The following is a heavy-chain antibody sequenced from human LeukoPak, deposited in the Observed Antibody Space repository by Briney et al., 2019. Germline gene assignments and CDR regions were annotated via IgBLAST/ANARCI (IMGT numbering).Heavy chain of an antibody. CDR2: IKEDGSEK. Sequence: GGSLRLSCAASGFTFSTYWMSWVRQAPGKGLEWVANIKEDGSEKYYGDSVKGRFTISRDNAKNSLYLQMNSLRAEDTSVYYCARDSSGYQWGQGTLVTVSS. D-gene: IGHD3-22*01. CDR1: GFTFSTYW. V-gene: IGHV3-7*01. CDR3: ARDSSGYQ. J-gene: IGHJ4*02.